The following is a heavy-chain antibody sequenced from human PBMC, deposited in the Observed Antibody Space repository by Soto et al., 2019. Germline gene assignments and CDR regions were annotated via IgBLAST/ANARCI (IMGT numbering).Heavy chain of an antibody. CDR2: IAPSDSYT. Sequence: GESLKISCKGSGYTFTDYRISWVRQMSGKGLEWMGRIAPSDSYTKYGPSFQGHVTISADRSTSTVYLQWSSLQASDTAMYYCPKGSPSRRKYYYDSSVEYYFDYWGQGTLVTVSS. CDR3: PKGSPSRRKYYYDSSVEYYFDY. D-gene: IGHD3-22*01. CDR1: GYTFTDYR. V-gene: IGHV5-10-1*01. J-gene: IGHJ4*02.